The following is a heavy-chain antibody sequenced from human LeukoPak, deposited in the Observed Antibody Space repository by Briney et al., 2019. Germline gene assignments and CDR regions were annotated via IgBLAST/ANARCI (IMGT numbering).Heavy chain of an antibody. V-gene: IGHV3-7*01. J-gene: IGHJ6*03. CDR2: IKQDGSEK. Sequence: PGGSLRLSCAASGFTFSSYWMSWVRQAPGKGLEWVANIKQDGSEKYYVDSVKGRFTISRDNAKNSLYLQMNSLRAEDTAVYYXXRDIVGATAGDYYYYYMDVWGKGTTVTISS. CDR1: GFTFSSYW. CDR3: XRDIVGATAGDYYYYYMDV. D-gene: IGHD1-26*01.